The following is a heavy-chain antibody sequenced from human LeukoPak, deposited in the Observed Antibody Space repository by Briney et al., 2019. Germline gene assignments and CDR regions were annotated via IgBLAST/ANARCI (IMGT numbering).Heavy chain of an antibody. V-gene: IGHV5-51*01. CDR1: GYSFTSYW. Sequence: GESLKISCKGSGYSFTSYWIGWVRQMPGKGLEWMGIIYPGDSESRYSPSFQGQVTISADKSISTAYLQWSSLKASDTAMYYCARIDYDILTSFDYWGQGTLVAVSS. CDR3: ARIDYDILTSFDY. D-gene: IGHD3-9*01. J-gene: IGHJ4*02. CDR2: IYPGDSES.